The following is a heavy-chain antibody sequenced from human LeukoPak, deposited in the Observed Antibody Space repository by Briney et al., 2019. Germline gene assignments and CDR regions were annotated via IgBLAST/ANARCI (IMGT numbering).Heavy chain of an antibody. J-gene: IGHJ4*02. D-gene: IGHD5-18*01. CDR2: ISSSGSTI. CDR3: AKDSQIYSYGSALDY. CDR1: GFTFSDYY. Sequence: GGSLRLSCAASGFTFSDYYMSWIRQAPGKGLEWVSYISSSGSTIYYADSVKGRFTISRDNAKNSLYLQMNSLRAEDTAVYYCAKDSQIYSYGSALDYWGQGTLVTVSS. V-gene: IGHV3-11*01.